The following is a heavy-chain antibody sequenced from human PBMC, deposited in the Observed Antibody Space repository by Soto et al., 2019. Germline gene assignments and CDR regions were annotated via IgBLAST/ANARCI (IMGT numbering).Heavy chain of an antibody. CDR1: GFTFSSYG. J-gene: IGHJ3*02. V-gene: IGHV3-30*18. CDR2: ISYDGSNE. Sequence: QVQLVESGGGVVQPGRSLRLSCAASGFTFSSYGMHWVRQAPGKGLQCVAAISYDGSNEDYVDSVKGRFTISRDNSKNTLYLQMNSLRPEDTAVYYCAKAGIYDTFDIWGQGTMVTVSS. D-gene: IGHD5-12*01. CDR3: AKAGIYDTFDI.